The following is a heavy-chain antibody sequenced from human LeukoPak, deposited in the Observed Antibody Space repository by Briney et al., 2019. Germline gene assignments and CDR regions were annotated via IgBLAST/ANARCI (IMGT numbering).Heavy chain of an antibody. D-gene: IGHD4-17*01. CDR2: IWYDGSKK. J-gene: IGHJ4*02. CDR1: GFTFSSYG. Sequence: GGSLRLSCATSGFTFSSYGFHWVRQAPIKGLEWVAVIWYDGSKKYYADSVKGRFTISRDDSKNTVYLQMDSLRAEDTAMYYCARDRGDYSDHSDFFGAWGQGTLVTVSS. V-gene: IGHV3-33*01. CDR3: ARDRGDYSDHSDFFGA.